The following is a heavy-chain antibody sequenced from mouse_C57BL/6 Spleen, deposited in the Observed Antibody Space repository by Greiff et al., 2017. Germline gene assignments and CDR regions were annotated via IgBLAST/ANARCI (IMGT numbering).Heavy chain of an antibody. V-gene: IGHV1-18*01. J-gene: IGHJ3*01. D-gene: IGHD2-5*01. CDR3: ARGGYSNYVWFAY. CDR2: INPNNGGT. Sequence: VQLQQSGPELVKPGASVKIPCKASGYTFTDYNMDWVKQSHGKSLEWIGDINPNNGGTIYNQKFKGKATLTVDKSSSTAYMELRSLTSEDTAVYYCARGGYSNYVWFAYWGQGTLVTVSA. CDR1: GYTFTDYN.